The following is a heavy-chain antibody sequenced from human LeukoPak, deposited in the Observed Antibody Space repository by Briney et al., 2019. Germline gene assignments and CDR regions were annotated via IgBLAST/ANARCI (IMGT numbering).Heavy chain of an antibody. CDR3: ARNIWFGESADAFDI. Sequence: EASVKVSCKASGYTFTGYYMHWVRQAPGQGLEWMGWINPNSGGTKYAQKLLGRVTVTRDTSISTAYMELSRLTSDDTAVYYCARNIWFGESADAFDIWGQGTMVTVSS. CDR2: INPNSGGT. J-gene: IGHJ3*02. CDR1: GYTFTGYY. D-gene: IGHD3-10*01. V-gene: IGHV1-2*02.